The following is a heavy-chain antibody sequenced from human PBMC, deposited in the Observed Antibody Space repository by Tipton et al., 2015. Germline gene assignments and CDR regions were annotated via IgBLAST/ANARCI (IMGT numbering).Heavy chain of an antibody. J-gene: IGHJ6*02. CDR2: IWNDGSNK. CDR1: GFTFSSYG. CDR3: ARDGTAHVVSGMDV. D-gene: IGHD2-21*01. V-gene: IGHV3-33*01. Sequence: SLRLSCAASGFTFSSYGMHWVRPAPGKGLEWVAVIWNDGSNKYYADSVKGRFTISKDNSKNTLYLQMNSLRAEDTAVYYCARDGTAHVVSGMDVWGQGTSITVSS.